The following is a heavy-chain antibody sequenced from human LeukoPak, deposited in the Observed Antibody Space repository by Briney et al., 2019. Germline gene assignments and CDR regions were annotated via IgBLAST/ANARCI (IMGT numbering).Heavy chain of an antibody. J-gene: IGHJ5*02. CDR2: TSWNSGSI. Sequence: PGGSLRLSCAASGFTFDDYAMHWVRQAPGKGLEWVSGTSWNSGSIGYADSVKGRFTISRDNAKNSLYLQMNSLRAEDTALYYCAKAQSRGALGWFDPWGQGTLVTVSS. CDR1: GFTFDDYA. CDR3: AKAQSRGALGWFDP. D-gene: IGHD1-26*01. V-gene: IGHV3-9*01.